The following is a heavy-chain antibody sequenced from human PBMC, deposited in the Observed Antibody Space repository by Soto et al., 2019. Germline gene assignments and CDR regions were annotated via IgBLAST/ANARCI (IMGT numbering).Heavy chain of an antibody. V-gene: IGHV4-34*01. CDR3: AEGVDGATIFDY. CDR2: INHSGST. Sequence: SETLSLTCAVYGGSFSGHYLSWIRQPPGKRLEWIGEINHSGSTNYNPSLKSRVTISVDTSKNQFSLKLSSVTAADTAVYYCAEGVDGATIFDYWGQGTLVTVSS. D-gene: IGHD5-12*01. CDR1: GGSFSGHY. J-gene: IGHJ4*02.